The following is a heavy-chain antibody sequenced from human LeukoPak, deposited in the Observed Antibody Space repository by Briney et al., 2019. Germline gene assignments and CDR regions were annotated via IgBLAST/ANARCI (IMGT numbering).Heavy chain of an antibody. D-gene: IGHD5-12*01. CDR3: ARVGYSGYGRGGFVDY. Sequence: GGSLRLSCAASGFTFSSYSMNWVRQAPGKGLEWVSSISSSSSYIYYADSVKGRFTISRDNAKNSLYLQMNSLRAEDTAVYYCARVGYSGYGRGGFVDYWGQGTLVTVSS. CDR2: ISSSSSYI. CDR1: GFTFSSYS. V-gene: IGHV3-21*01. J-gene: IGHJ4*02.